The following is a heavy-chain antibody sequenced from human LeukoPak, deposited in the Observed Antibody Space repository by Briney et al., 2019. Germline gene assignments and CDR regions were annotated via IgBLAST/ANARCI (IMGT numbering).Heavy chain of an antibody. CDR1: GFTVSSYY. CDR2: FYVGGPT. V-gene: IGHV3-53*05. J-gene: IGHJ4*01. Sequence: GGSLRLSCAASGFTVSSYYMNWVRQAPGKGLEWVSVFYVGGPTYYADSVQGRFTISRDNSKNTVDLQMSSLRPEDKAVYYCARGAGWNFYEYWGHGTLVTVSS. D-gene: IGHD6-19*01. CDR3: ARGAGWNFYEY.